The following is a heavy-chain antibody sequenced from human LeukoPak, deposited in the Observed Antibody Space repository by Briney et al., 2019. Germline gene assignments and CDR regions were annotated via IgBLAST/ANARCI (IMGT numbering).Heavy chain of an antibody. J-gene: IGHJ4*02. CDR3: AREGYCSSTSCPTGFDY. Sequence: GGSLRLSCAASGFTFSSYEMNWVRQAPGKGLEWVSYISSSGSTIYYADSVKGRFTISRDNAKNSLYLQMNSLRAEDTAVYYCAREGYCSSTSCPTGFDYWGQGTLVTVSS. V-gene: IGHV3-48*03. D-gene: IGHD2-2*01. CDR1: GFTFSSYE. CDR2: ISSSGSTI.